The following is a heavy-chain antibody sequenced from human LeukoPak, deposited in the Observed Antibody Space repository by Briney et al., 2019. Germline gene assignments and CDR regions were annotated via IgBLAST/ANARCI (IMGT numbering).Heavy chain of an antibody. CDR2: INPNSGGT. CDR1: GYTFTGYY. Sequence: GASVKVSCKASGYTFTGYYMHWVRQAPGQGLEWMGWINPNSGGTNYAKKFQGRVTMTRDTSISTAYMGLSRLRSDDTAVYYCARAGVVSGYCSGTSCYSSDPWGQGTLVTVSS. V-gene: IGHV1-2*02. J-gene: IGHJ5*02. D-gene: IGHD2-2*01. CDR3: ARAGVVSGYCSGTSCYSSDP.